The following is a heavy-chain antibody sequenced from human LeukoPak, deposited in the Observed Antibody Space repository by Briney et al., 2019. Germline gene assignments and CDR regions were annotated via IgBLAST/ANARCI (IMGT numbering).Heavy chain of an antibody. V-gene: IGHV3-23*01. D-gene: IGHD3-9*01. CDR1: GFICSSYA. CDR2: ISGSGGST. J-gene: IGHJ4*02. CDR3: AKSHYDILTAHAY. Sequence: GGSLRLSCAACGFICSSYAMSWVRQAPEEGLEEGLGISGSGGSTYYADSVKGRFTISRDNSKNPLSLKMNCLTAADTAVYYCAKSHYDILTAHAYWGQGTLVTGPS.